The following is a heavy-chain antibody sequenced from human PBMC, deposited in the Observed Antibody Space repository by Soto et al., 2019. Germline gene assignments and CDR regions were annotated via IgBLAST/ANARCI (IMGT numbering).Heavy chain of an antibody. CDR3: EKVKTWTYLDY. CDR2: ISGSGGTT. V-gene: IGHV3-23*01. Sequence: GGSLRLSCAVSGFTFSDYAMSWVRQAPGKGLEWVSSISGSGGTTYYADSVEGRFTISRDNSKSTLYLQMNSLGAEDTAVYYCEKVKTWTYLDYWGQGTLVTVSS. D-gene: IGHD5-12*01. CDR1: GFTFSDYA. J-gene: IGHJ4*02.